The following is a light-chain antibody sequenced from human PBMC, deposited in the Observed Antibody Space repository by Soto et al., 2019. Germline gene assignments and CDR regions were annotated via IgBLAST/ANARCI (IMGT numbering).Light chain of an antibody. V-gene: IGKV3-20*01. CDR2: VVS. Sequence: EIVLTQSPGTLSLSPGERATLSCRASQTVSNNFLAWYQQKPGQAPRLLIYVVSSRDTGIPDRFSGSGSGTDFTISINRLEPEDFALYYCQQYGSSPTFGQGTKVEIK. J-gene: IGKJ1*01. CDR1: QTVSNNF. CDR3: QQYGSSPT.